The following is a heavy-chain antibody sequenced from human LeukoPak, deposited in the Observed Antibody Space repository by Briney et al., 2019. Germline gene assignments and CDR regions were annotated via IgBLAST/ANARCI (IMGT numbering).Heavy chain of an antibody. CDR1: GFTFNAYA. V-gene: IGHV3-23*01. CDR3: AKMSAPLCGYNYGSGFDY. CDR2: LSGGSCST. J-gene: IGHJ4*02. Sequence: GGSLRLSCEASGFTFNAYAMSWVRPAPGEGREWVSSLSGGSCSTDYGDSVKGRFTISRDNSKNTLYLPMNNLRAEDTAVYYCAKMSAPLCGYNYGSGFDYWGQGTLVTVSS. D-gene: IGHD5-18*01.